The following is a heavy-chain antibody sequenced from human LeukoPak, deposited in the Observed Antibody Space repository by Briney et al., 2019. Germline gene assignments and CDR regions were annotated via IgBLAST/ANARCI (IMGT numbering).Heavy chain of an antibody. Sequence: PGGSLRLSCAASGFTFNTYTMNWVRQAPGKGLEWVSAISGNGAATFYADSVKGRFTISRDNSKNTLYLQMNSLKVEDTALYYCAKFSPYGGNSYWGQGTLVTVSS. CDR1: GFTFNTYT. V-gene: IGHV3-23*01. J-gene: IGHJ4*02. D-gene: IGHD4-23*01. CDR3: AKFSPYGGNSY. CDR2: ISGNGAAT.